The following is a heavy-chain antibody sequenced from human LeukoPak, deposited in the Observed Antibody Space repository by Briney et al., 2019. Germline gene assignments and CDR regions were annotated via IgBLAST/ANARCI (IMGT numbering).Heavy chain of an antibody. Sequence: GGSLRLSCAASGFTFSSYAMSWVRQAPGKGLEGVSAISGSGGSTYYADSAKGRFTIFRDNSKNTLYLQMNSLRPEDTAVYYCAKDSSGYFSVTRGGDSDYWGQRTLVTVSS. D-gene: IGHD3-22*01. J-gene: IGHJ4*02. CDR2: ISGSGGST. CDR1: GFTFSSYA. V-gene: IGHV3-23*01. CDR3: AKDSSGYFSVTRGGDSDY.